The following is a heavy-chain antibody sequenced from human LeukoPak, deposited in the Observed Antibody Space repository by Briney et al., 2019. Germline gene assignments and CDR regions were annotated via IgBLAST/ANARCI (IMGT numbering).Heavy chain of an antibody. D-gene: IGHD3-3*01. J-gene: IGHJ4*02. Sequence: GGSLRLSCAASGFIFTNYFMSWVRQAPGKGLEWVASIKHDGSEKYYVDSVRGRFTISRDNTMNSLYLQMSSLRAEDTAVYYCTTDRGWRTSGYYLYYFEDWGQGTLVTFSS. CDR2: IKHDGSEK. CDR3: TTDRGWRTSGYYLYYFED. CDR1: GFIFTNYF. V-gene: IGHV3-7*01.